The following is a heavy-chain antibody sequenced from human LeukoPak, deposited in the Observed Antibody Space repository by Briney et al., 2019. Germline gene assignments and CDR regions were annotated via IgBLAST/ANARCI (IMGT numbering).Heavy chain of an antibody. CDR2: ISGSGGST. V-gene: IGHV3-23*01. Sequence: PGGSLRLSCAASGFTFSSYAMTWVRQAPGKGLEWVSAISGSGGSTYYADSVKGRLTISRDNSKNTLYLQMNSLRAEDTAVYYCAKDRDFWSGYDAFDIWGQGTMVTVSS. J-gene: IGHJ3*02. D-gene: IGHD3-3*01. CDR3: AKDRDFWSGYDAFDI. CDR1: GFTFSSYA.